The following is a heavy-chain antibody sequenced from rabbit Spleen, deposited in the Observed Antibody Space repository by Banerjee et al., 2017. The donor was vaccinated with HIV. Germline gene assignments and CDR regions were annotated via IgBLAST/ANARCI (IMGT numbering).Heavy chain of an antibody. Sequence: QSLEESGGGLVQPEGSLTLTCTASGVSFSGSSYMCWVRQAPGKGLEWIACIDAGSSGFTYFASWVNGRFSISKTSSTTVTLQMTSLTVADTATYFCARDLVAVIGWNFNLWGPGTLVTVS. V-gene: IGHV1S40*01. D-gene: IGHD1-1*01. CDR2: IDAGSSGFT. CDR1: GVSFSGSSY. CDR3: ARDLVAVIGWNFNL. J-gene: IGHJ4*01.